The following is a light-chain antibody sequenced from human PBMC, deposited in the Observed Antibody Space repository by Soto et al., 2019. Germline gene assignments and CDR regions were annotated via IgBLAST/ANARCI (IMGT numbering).Light chain of an antibody. CDR3: QQRSNWPPLT. CDR1: QFVSSR. V-gene: IGKV3-11*01. CDR2: DTS. Sequence: DIVVTQSPATLSASPGERVALSCRASQFVSSRLAWYQQRPGQVPRLLIYDTSTRAPGISARFSGSGSGTDFTLTISSLEPEDFAVYYCQQRSNWPPLTFGQGTRLEIK. J-gene: IGKJ5*01.